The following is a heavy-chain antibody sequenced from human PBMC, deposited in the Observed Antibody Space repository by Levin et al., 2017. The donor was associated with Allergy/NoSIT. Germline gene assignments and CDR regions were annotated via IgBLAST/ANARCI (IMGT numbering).Heavy chain of an antibody. CDR2: MYPGSST. D-gene: IGHD3-16*01. Sequence: GGSLRLSCAASGLTASSNYMSWVRQPPGKGLEWISVMYPGSSTYNADSVQGRFTISRDKSKNTLFLQMNSLRAEDTAVYYCARVVYGRGTAINTYYYMDVWGKGTTVTVSS. CDR3: ARVVYGRGTAINTYYYMDV. J-gene: IGHJ6*03. CDR1: GLTASSNY. V-gene: IGHV3-66*01.